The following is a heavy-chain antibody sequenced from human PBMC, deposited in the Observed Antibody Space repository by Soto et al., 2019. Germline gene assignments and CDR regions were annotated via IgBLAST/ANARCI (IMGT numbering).Heavy chain of an antibody. Sequence: GDSGKVACNASGYTFNSYDINWVRHATGQGLEWMGWMNPNSGNTGYAKKFQGRVTMTRKNSISTAYMELSSLRSEETAVYYCARGTTTVTSGDYWGQGTLVTV. V-gene: IGHV1-8*01. D-gene: IGHD4-17*01. J-gene: IGHJ4*02. CDR1: GYTFNSYD. CDR3: ARGTTTVTSGDY. CDR2: MNPNSGNT.